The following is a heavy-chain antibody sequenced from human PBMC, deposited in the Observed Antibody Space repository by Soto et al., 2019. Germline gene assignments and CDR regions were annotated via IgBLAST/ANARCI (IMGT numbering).Heavy chain of an antibody. CDR1: GFTFSSYH. V-gene: IGHV3-48*02. Sequence: EVQLVESGGGLVQPGGSLRLSCAASGFTFSSYHMSWVRQAPGKGLEWVSYISRSSSVIYYADSVKGRFTISRDDAKNSLYLQMNSLRDEDTAVYYCARRYGDYEGDDYWGQGTRVTVSS. J-gene: IGHJ4*02. D-gene: IGHD4-17*01. CDR3: ARRYGDYEGDDY. CDR2: ISRSSSVI.